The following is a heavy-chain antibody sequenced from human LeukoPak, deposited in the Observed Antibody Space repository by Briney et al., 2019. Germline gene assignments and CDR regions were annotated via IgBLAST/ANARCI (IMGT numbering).Heavy chain of an antibody. CDR3: AREGVVRGVIIGPPYYYYYYMDV. D-gene: IGHD3-10*01. CDR1: GGSISSYY. CDR2: IYTSGST. J-gene: IGHJ6*03. V-gene: IGHV4-4*07. Sequence: PSETLSLTCTVSGGSISSYYWSWIRQPAGKGLEWIGRIYTSGSTNYNPSLKSRVTMSVDTSKNQFSLKLSSVTAADTAVYYCAREGVVRGVIIGPPYYYYYYMDVWGKGTTVTISS.